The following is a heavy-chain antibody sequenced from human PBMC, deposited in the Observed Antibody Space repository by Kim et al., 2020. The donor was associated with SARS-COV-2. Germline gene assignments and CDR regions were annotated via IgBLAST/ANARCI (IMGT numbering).Heavy chain of an antibody. Sequence: VKGRFTISRDNTKNTLYLQMNGLRAEDTAVYYCAKALYYESGYDFGCFDYWGQGTLVTVSS. D-gene: IGHD5-12*01. CDR3: AKALYYESGYDFGCFDY. V-gene: IGHV3-23*01. J-gene: IGHJ4*02.